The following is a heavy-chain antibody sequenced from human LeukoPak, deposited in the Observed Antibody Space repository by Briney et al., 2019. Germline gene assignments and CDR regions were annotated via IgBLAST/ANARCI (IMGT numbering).Heavy chain of an antibody. J-gene: IGHJ3*02. Sequence: GASVKVSCKASGYTFTGYYMHWVRQAPGQGLEWMGWISAYNGNTNYAQKLQGRVTMTTDTSTSTAYMELRSLRSDDTAVYYCARDKFPGALRAFDIWGQGTMVTVSS. CDR3: ARDKFPGALRAFDI. V-gene: IGHV1-18*04. CDR1: GYTFTGYY. CDR2: ISAYNGNT.